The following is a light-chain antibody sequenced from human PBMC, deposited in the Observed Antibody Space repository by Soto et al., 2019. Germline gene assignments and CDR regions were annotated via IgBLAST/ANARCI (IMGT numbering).Light chain of an antibody. CDR1: QNVSSSY. Sequence: EIVLTQSPGTLSLSPGERATLSCRASQNVSSSYLAWYQQKPGQAPRLLIYGASSMATGIPDRFSGSGSGTDFTLTIIRLEPEDFAVYYCQQYGSSKLTFGGGTKVDIK. CDR2: GAS. V-gene: IGKV3-20*01. CDR3: QQYGSSKLT. J-gene: IGKJ4*01.